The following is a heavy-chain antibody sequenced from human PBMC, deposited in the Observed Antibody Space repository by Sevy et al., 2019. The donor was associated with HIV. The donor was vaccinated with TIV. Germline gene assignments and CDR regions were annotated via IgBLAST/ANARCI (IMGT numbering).Heavy chain of an antibody. CDR3: ALGTIFEPNYFDP. CDR1: GNTFTAYY. V-gene: IGHV1-2*02. D-gene: IGHD3-3*01. J-gene: IGHJ5*02. CDR2: INPNSGAT. Sequence: ASVKVSCRASGNTFTAYYVHWVRQAPGQGLEWMGWINPNSGATKYAQKFQGRVTMTRDTSFSAVYMDLSRLTSADTAVYYCALGTIFEPNYFDPWGQRTLVTDSS.